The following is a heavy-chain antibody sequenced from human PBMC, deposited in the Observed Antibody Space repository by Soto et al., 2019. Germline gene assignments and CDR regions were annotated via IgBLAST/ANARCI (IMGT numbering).Heavy chain of an antibody. CDR3: ARNQKLAERLSALDH. D-gene: IGHD1-1*01. Sequence: PXESLKISCEGSGDNFPYFVVTWVRQMPGKGLEWMGTIDPSDSYTDYSPSLQGHVSLSADKSSSTAYLQWSRLKASDTAMYYCARNQKLAERLSALDHWGHGTSVTVSS. CDR1: GDNFPYFV. J-gene: IGHJ5*02. CDR2: IDPSDSYT. V-gene: IGHV5-10-1*01.